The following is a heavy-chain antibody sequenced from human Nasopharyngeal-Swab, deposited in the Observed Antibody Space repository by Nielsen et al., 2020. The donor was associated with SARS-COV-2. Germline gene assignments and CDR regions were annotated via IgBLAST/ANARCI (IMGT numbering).Heavy chain of an antibody. CDR1: GFTFTSYA. CDR3: ARDPGFGYYYDSSGYYDY. V-gene: IGHV3-7*01. Sequence: LSLTCAASGFTFTSYAMHWVRQAPGKGLEWVANIKQDGSEKYYVDSVKGRFTISRDNAKNSLYLQMNSLRAEDTAVYYCARDPGFGYYYDSSGYYDYWGQGTLVTVSS. CDR2: IKQDGSEK. J-gene: IGHJ4*02. D-gene: IGHD3-22*01.